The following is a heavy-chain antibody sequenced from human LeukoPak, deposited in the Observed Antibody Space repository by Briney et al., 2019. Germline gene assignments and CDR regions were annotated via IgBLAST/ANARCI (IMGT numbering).Heavy chain of an antibody. V-gene: IGHV4-39*07. J-gene: IGHJ6*03. Sequence: ASETLSLTCTVSGGSISSSTYYWGWIRQPPGKGLEWIGTIYYSGSTYYNPSLKSRVTISVDTSKNQFSLKLSSVTAADTAVYYCARGYCSGGSCYSYYYYNYMDVWGKGTTVTVSS. CDR3: ARGYCSGGSCYSYYYYNYMDV. CDR1: GGSISSSTYY. D-gene: IGHD2-15*01. CDR2: IYYSGST.